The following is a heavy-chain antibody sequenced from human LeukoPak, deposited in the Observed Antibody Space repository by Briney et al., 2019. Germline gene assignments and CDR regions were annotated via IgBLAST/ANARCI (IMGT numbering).Heavy chain of an antibody. D-gene: IGHD2-15*01. V-gene: IGHV3-23*01. CDR1: GLIFSNYA. CDR3: AKDYSDSRVADVFFEY. CDR2: ITSGFTP. J-gene: IGHJ4*02. Sequence: GGSLSLPCAASGLIFSNYARSWVRQAPGKGLEWVSGITSGFTPHYADSVKGRFTISRDNSKNTFHLQMNSLRAEDTAVYYCAKDYSDSRVADVFFEYWGQGTLVTVSS.